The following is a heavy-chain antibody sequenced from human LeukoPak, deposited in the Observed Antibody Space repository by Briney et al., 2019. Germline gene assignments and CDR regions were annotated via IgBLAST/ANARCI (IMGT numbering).Heavy chain of an antibody. Sequence: TGGSLRLSCAASGFTFSSYSMNWVRQAPGKGLEWVSSLSSSSSYIYYADSVKGRFTISRDNAKNSLYLQMNSLRAEDTAVYYCARIVVRGAFDIWGQGTMVTVSS. CDR2: LSSSSSYI. CDR1: GFTFSSYS. V-gene: IGHV3-21*01. J-gene: IGHJ3*02. CDR3: ARIVVRGAFDI. D-gene: IGHD3-22*01.